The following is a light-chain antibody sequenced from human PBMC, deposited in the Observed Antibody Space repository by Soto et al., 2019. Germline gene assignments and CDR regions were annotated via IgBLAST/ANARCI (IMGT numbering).Light chain of an antibody. J-gene: IGLJ2*01. CDR2: GVT. V-gene: IGLV2-14*01. CDR3: SSYTTTSALGVV. CDR1: SSDVGSYDY. Sequence: QSALTQPASVSGSPGQSITISCAGTSSDVGSYDYVCWYQQHPGKAPKLMIYGVTNRPSGVSSRFSGSKSGNTASLTISGLQAEDEADYYCSSYTTTSALGVVFGGGTKVTV.